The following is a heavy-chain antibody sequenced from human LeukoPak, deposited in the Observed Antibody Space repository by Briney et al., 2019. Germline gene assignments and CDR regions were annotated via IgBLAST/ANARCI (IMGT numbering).Heavy chain of an antibody. CDR2: ISTSGSST. CDR1: GFTFSSYA. J-gene: IGHJ4*02. V-gene: IGHV3-21*01. Sequence: GSLRLSCAASGFTFSSYAMSWVRQAPGKGLEWVSSISTSGSSTFYADSMKGRFTISRDNAKSSLYLQMSSLRAEDTAVYYCAREPGNNGDLDYWGQGTLVTVSS. D-gene: IGHD4-17*01. CDR3: AREPGNNGDLDY.